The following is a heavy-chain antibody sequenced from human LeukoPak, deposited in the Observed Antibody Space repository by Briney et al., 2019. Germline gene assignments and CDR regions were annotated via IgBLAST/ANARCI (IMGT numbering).Heavy chain of an antibody. Sequence: PGGSLRLSCAASGFTFSSYWMSWVRQAPGKGLEWVANIKQDGSEKYYVDSVKGRFTISRDNAKNSLYLQMNTLRAVDTAVYYCARDPIGYCSSTSCSPRWGQGTLVTVSS. V-gene: IGHV3-7*01. CDR1: GFTFSSYW. J-gene: IGHJ4*02. D-gene: IGHD2-2*01. CDR3: ARDPIGYCSSTSCSPR. CDR2: IKQDGSEK.